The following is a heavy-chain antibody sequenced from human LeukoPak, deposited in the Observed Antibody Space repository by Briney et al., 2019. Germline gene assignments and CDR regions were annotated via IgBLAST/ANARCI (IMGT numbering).Heavy chain of an antibody. CDR1: GYTFTSYG. V-gene: IGHV1-18*01. CDR3: ARTYCSRGSCYPLFYYYAMDV. J-gene: IGHJ6*02. Sequence: ASVKVSCKASGYTFTSYGISWVRQAPGQGLEWMGWISAYNGNTNYAQKLQGRVTMTTDTSTSTAYMELRSLRSDDTAVYYCARTYCSRGSCYPLFYYYAMDVWGPGTLVTVSS. CDR2: ISAYNGNT. D-gene: IGHD2-15*01.